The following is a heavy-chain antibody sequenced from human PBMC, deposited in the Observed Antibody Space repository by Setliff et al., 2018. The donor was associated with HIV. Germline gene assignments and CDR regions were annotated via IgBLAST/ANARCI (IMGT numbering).Heavy chain of an antibody. CDR1: GGSISSANYY. CDR2: IYYSGST. Sequence: SETLSLTCSASGGSISSANYYWSWIRQHPGRGLEWIGYIYYSGSTYYNPSLKSRVTISVDTSKNQFSLKLSSVTAADTAVYYCARHVVVFGVVIIVDYYMDVWGKGTTVTISS. CDR3: ARHVVVFGVVIIVDYYMDV. V-gene: IGHV4-39*01. J-gene: IGHJ6*03. D-gene: IGHD3-3*01.